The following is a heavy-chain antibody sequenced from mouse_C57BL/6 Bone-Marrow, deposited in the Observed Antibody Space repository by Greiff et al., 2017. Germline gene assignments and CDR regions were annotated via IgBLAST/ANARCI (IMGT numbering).Heavy chain of an antibody. Sequence: EVQGVESGGGLVQSGRSLRLSCATSGFTFSDFYMEWVSQAPGKGLEWIAASRNKDNDYTSAYSASVKGRFIVSRDTSQIILYLQMNALRAYDTAIYYCASHVGYYARDYSGQGPSVTGSS. CDR1: GFTFSDFY. V-gene: IGHV7-1*01. CDR2: SRNKDNDYTS. J-gene: IGHJ4*01. CDR3: ASHVGYYARDY.